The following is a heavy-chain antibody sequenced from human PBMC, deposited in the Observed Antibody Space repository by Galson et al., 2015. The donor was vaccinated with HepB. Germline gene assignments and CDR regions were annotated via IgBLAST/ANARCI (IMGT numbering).Heavy chain of an antibody. D-gene: IGHD3-10*01. J-gene: IGHJ5*02. V-gene: IGHV4-30-2*01. Sequence: TLSLTCTVSGGSISSGGYSWSWIRQPPGKGLEWIGYIYHSGSTYYNPSLKSRVTISVDRSKNQFSLKLSSVTAADTAVYYCARNRWFGEFIPPNWFDPWGQGTLVTVSS. CDR2: IYHSGST. CDR3: ARNRWFGEFIPPNWFDP. CDR1: GGSISSGGYS.